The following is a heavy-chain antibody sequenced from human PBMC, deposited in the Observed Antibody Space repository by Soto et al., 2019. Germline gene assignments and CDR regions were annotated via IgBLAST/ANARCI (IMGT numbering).Heavy chain of an antibody. D-gene: IGHD2-2*01. V-gene: IGHV1-69*01. CDR1: GGTFSSYA. J-gene: IGHJ6*02. Sequence: QVQLVQSGAEVKKPGSSVKVSCKASGGTFSSYAISWVRQAPGQGLEWMGGIIPIFGTANYAQKFQGRVTITADESTSTAYMELSSLRSEDTAVYYCARVDTRYCSSTSCLGYYGMDVWGQGTTVTVSS. CDR3: ARVDTRYCSSTSCLGYYGMDV. CDR2: IIPIFGTA.